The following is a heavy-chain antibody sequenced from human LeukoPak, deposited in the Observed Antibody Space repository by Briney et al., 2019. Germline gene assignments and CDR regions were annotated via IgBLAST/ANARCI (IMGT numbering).Heavy chain of an antibody. CDR3: ARDEAVAGHLSLDY. Sequence: GGSLRLSCAASGFTFSSYSMNWVRQAPGKGLEWVSSISSSSSYIYYADSVKGRFTISRDNAKNSLYLQMNSLRAEDTAVYYCARDEAVAGHLSLDYWGQGTLVTVSS. J-gene: IGHJ4*02. V-gene: IGHV3-21*01. CDR2: ISSSSSYI. CDR1: GFTFSSYS. D-gene: IGHD6-19*01.